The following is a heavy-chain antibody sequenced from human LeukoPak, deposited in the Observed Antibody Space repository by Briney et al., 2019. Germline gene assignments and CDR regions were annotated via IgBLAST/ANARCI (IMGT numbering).Heavy chain of an antibody. CDR2: IRHDASNE. CDR1: GITFSGYA. D-gene: IGHD4-17*01. Sequence: GGSLRLSCAASGITFSGYAMHWVRQAPGKRLEWVALIRHDASNEYYADSVKGRFTVSRDDSKSTLYLQMNSLRAEDTAVYYCAKGFGDPANYWGQGTLVTVSS. CDR3: AKGFGDPANY. V-gene: IGHV3-30*02. J-gene: IGHJ4*02.